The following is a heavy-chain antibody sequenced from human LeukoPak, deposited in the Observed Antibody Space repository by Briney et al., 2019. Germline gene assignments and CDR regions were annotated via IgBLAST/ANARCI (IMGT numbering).Heavy chain of an antibody. CDR1: GYTLTCYF. CDR2: INPNSGGT. Sequence: ASVKVSCKASGYTLTCYFIHWVRQAPGQGLEWMGWINPNSGGTNYAQKFQGRVTMTRDTSIITAYMELSRLSSDDTAVYYCARDERYDSSGYPFDYWGQGTLVTVSS. D-gene: IGHD3-22*01. V-gene: IGHV1-2*02. CDR3: ARDERYDSSGYPFDY. J-gene: IGHJ4*02.